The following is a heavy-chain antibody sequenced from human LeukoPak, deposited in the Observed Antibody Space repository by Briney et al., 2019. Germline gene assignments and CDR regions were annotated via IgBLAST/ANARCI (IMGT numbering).Heavy chain of an antibody. CDR2: IRPYNGDT. V-gene: IGHV1-18*01. CDR3: ARDYRYCSGGSCYGYFQH. J-gene: IGHJ1*01. CDR1: GYTFTSYG. Sequence: ASVTVSCKASGYTFTSYGLSWVRQAPGHGLEYMGWIRPYNGDTNYPQNLQGRVTMTTDTSTSTAYMELRSLRSDDTAVYYCARDYRYCSGGSCYGYFQHWGQGTLVTVSS. D-gene: IGHD2-15*01.